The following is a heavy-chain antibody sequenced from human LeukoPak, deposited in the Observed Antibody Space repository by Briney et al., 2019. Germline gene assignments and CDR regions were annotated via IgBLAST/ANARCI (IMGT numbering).Heavy chain of an antibody. CDR1: GFTFSSYD. CDR3: ARGHMLTGYYNFAWFDP. Sequence: LTGGSLRLSCAASGFTFSSYDMHWVRQPTGKGLEWVSAIGTAGDTYYSHSVRGRFTISRENAKNSLYLHMNSLSAGDTAVYFCARGHMLTGYYNFAWFDPWGQGTLVTVSS. D-gene: IGHD3-9*01. J-gene: IGHJ5*02. V-gene: IGHV3-13*01. CDR2: IGTAGDT.